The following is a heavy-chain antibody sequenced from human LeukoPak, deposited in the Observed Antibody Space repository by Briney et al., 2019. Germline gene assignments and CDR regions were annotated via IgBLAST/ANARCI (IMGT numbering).Heavy chain of an antibody. V-gene: IGHV3-21*01. CDR2: ITSTTNYI. J-gene: IGHJ4*02. D-gene: IGHD2-2*01. CDR3: ARVGYCSSSTCRNYFDY. CDR1: GFPLSGYS. Sequence: GSLRLSCAASGFPLSGYSMNWVRQAPGKGPECVSSITSTTNYIYYADSVKGRFTISRDNAKNSLYLQMHSLRAEYTAVYYCARVGYCSSSTCRNYFDYWGQGTLVTVSS.